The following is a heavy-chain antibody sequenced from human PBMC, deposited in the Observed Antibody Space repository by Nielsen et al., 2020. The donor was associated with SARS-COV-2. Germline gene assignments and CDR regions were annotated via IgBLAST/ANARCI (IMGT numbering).Heavy chain of an antibody. D-gene: IGHD3-16*02. CDR2: IIPIFGTA. J-gene: IGHJ4*02. Sequence: WVRQAPGQGLEWMGGIIPIFGTASYAQKFQGRVTITADESTSTAYMELSSLRSEDTAVYYCARGEITFGGVIVNRYWGQGTLVTVSS. CDR3: ARGEITFGGVIVNRY. V-gene: IGHV1-69*01.